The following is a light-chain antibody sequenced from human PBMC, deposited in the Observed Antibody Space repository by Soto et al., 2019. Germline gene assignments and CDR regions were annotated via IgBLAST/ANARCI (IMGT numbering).Light chain of an antibody. CDR3: CSYAGTFTWV. CDR1: SSDIGNYET. CDR2: DVT. Sequence: QSVLTQPPSASGSLGQSVTISCTGTSSDIGNYETVSWYQHHPGKAPQAVIHDVTKWPSGVPDRFSGSKSGNTASLTISGLLPEDEADYYCCSYAGTFTWVFGTGTKLTVL. J-gene: IGLJ1*01. V-gene: IGLV2-11*01.